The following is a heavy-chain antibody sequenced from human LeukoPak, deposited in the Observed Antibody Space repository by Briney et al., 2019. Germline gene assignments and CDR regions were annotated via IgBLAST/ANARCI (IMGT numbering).Heavy chain of an antibody. CDR3: VRSHSSSWYSMDV. V-gene: IGHV3-66*01. CDR1: GFIVSSNY. CDR2: IYSGEST. J-gene: IGHJ6*02. D-gene: IGHD6-13*01. Sequence: GGSLRLSCAASGFIVSSNYMSWVRQAPGKGLECVSVIYSGESTYYADSVKGRFTMSRDSSKNTLFLQLSSLRADDTAVYYCVRSHSSSWYSMDVWGQGTTVTV.